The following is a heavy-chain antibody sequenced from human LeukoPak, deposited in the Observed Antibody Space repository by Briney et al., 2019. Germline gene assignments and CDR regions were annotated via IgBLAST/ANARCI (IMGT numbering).Heavy chain of an antibody. Sequence: SETLSLTCTVSGYSISSGYYWGWIRQPPGKGLEWIGSIYYSGSTYYNPSLKSRVTISVDTSKNQFSLKLSSVTAADTAVYYCARDGPHYYGSGRPRENWFDPWGQGTLVTVSS. D-gene: IGHD3-10*01. CDR3: ARDGPHYYGSGRPRENWFDP. CDR1: GYSISSGYY. J-gene: IGHJ5*02. V-gene: IGHV4-38-2*02. CDR2: IYYSGST.